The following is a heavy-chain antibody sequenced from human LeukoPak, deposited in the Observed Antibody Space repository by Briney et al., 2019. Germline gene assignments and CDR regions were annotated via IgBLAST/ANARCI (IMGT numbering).Heavy chain of an antibody. CDR3: ARDFSTYYYGSGSHNWFDP. Sequence: GASVKVSCKASGYTFTGYYMHWVRQAPGQGLEWMGWINPNSGGTNYAQKFQGRVTMTRDTSISTAYMELSRLRSDDTAVYYCARDFSTYYYGSGSHNWFDPWGQGTLVTVSS. D-gene: IGHD3-10*01. CDR1: GYTFTGYY. CDR2: INPNSGGT. J-gene: IGHJ5*02. V-gene: IGHV1-2*02.